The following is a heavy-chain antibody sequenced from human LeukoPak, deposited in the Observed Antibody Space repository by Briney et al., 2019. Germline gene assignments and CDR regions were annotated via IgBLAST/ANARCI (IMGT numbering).Heavy chain of an antibody. Sequence: SETLSLTCTVSGGSISSSSYYWAWIRQPPGKGLEWIGTIYYSGTTYYNPSLNSRLTMSADTSKNQFSLKLSSVTAADTAIYFCARKFCTSDSCNRGYFGYWGQGTLVTVSS. CDR2: IYYSGTT. CDR1: GGSISSSSYY. V-gene: IGHV4-39*01. J-gene: IGHJ4*02. D-gene: IGHD2-2*02. CDR3: ARKFCTSDSCNRGYFGY.